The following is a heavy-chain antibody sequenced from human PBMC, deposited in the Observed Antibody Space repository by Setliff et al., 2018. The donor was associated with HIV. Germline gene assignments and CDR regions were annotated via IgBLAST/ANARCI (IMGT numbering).Heavy chain of an antibody. V-gene: IGHV4-39*07. CDR2: IYYSGST. Sequence: SETLSLTCTVSGDSISSSNYYWAWIRQSPGKGLEWIGSIYYSGSTYYNPSLKSRVTIAVDTSKNQFSLRLTSVTSADTAVYYCARGGGFSDYDPYYYYYMDVWGKGTTVTVSS. CDR3: ARGGGFSDYDPYYYYYMDV. J-gene: IGHJ6*03. D-gene: IGHD5-12*01. CDR1: GDSISSSNYY.